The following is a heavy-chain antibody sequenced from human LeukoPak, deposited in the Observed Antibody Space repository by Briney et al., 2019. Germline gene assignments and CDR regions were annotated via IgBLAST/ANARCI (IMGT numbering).Heavy chain of an antibody. V-gene: IGHV4-59*01. CDR1: GGSISSYY. CDR2: IYYSGST. CDR3: VRGLEDLDL. D-gene: IGHD1-1*01. Sequence: SETLSLTCTVSGGSISSYYWSWIRQPPGKGLEWIGYIYYSGSTNYNPFLKSRVTISVDMSKNQFSLKLSSVTAADTAVYYCVRGLEDLDLWGRGTLVTVSS. J-gene: IGHJ2*01.